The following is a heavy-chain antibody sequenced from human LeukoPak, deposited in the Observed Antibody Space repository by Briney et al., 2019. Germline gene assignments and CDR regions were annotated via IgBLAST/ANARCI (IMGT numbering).Heavy chain of an antibody. CDR3: ARGKDSSSWYTRRYYYGMDV. V-gene: IGHV3-23*01. CDR1: GFTFSSYA. D-gene: IGHD6-13*01. CDR2: ISGSGGST. J-gene: IGHJ6*02. Sequence: PGGSLRLSCPASGFTFSSYAMSWVRQAPGRGLEWVSAISGSGGSTYYADSVKGRFTISRDNSKNTLYLQMNSLRAEDTAVYYCARGKDSSSWYTRRYYYGMDVWGQGTTVTVSS.